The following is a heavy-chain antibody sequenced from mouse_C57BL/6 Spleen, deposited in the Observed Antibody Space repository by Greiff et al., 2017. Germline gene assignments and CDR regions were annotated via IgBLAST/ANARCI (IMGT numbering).Heavy chain of an antibody. CDR3: ARGETTAPCFAY. V-gene: IGHV1-55*01. D-gene: IGHD5-5*01. CDR1: GYTFTSYW. J-gene: IGHJ2*01. Sequence: QVQLQQPGAELVKPGASVKMSCKASGYTFTSYWITWVKQRPGQGLEWIGDIYPGSGSTNYNEKFKSKATLTVDTSSSTAYMQLSSLTSEDSAVYYCARGETTAPCFAYWGQGTTLTVSS. CDR2: IYPGSGST.